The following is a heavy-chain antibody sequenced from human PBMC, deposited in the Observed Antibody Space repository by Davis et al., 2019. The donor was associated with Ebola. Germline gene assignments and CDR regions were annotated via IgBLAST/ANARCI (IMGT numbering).Heavy chain of an antibody. Sequence: WVRQPPGKGLEWIGSIYYSGSTYYNPSLKSRVTISVDTSKNQFSLKLSSVTAADTAVYYCARIWDSSSPNYWGQGTLVTVSS. CDR3: ARIWDSSSPNY. V-gene: IGHV4-39*01. CDR2: IYYSGST. J-gene: IGHJ4*02. D-gene: IGHD6-13*01.